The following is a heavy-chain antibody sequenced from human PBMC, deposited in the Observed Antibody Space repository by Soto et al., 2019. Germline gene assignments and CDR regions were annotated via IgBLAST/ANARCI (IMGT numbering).Heavy chain of an antibody. J-gene: IGHJ4*02. CDR2: IFAGDSDT. CDR3: AKIVYDSSGYSDY. CDR1: GYSFTSHW. Sequence: PGESLKISCQGSGYSFTSHWIGWVRQMPGKGLEWIGIIFAGDSDTRYSPSFQGQVTISADKSISTAYLQWSSLKASDTAMYYCAKIVYDSSGYSDYWGQGTLVTVSS. V-gene: IGHV5-51*01. D-gene: IGHD3-22*01.